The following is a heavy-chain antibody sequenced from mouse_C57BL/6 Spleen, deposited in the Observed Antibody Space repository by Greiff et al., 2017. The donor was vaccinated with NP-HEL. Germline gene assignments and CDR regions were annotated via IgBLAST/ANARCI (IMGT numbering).Heavy chain of an antibody. J-gene: IGHJ1*03. CDR1: GYTFTSYG. D-gene: IGHD1-1*01. V-gene: IGHV1-81*01. CDR3: ARGINTVGDWYFDV. CDR2: IYPRSGNT. Sequence: QVQLQQSGAELARPGASVKLSCKASGYTFTSYGISWVKQRTGQGLEWIGEIYPRSGNTYYNEKFKGKATLTADKSSSTAYMELRSLTSEDSAVYGCARGINTVGDWYFDVWGTGTTVTVSS.